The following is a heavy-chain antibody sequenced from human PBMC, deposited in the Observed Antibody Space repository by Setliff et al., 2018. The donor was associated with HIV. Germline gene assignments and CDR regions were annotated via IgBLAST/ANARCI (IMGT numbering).Heavy chain of an antibody. D-gene: IGHD6-25*01. J-gene: IGHJ4*02. CDR1: GFTFSSHW. CDR3: VRGTSAYPGIDF. V-gene: IGHV3-74*01. CDR2: IHADGSST. Sequence: PGGSLRLSCAASGFTFSSHWMNWVRQVPGKGLVWVSRIHADGSSTHYADSVRGRFTISRDNRKNTLYLQMNSLRAEDTATYYCVRGTSAYPGIDFWGQGTMVTVSS.